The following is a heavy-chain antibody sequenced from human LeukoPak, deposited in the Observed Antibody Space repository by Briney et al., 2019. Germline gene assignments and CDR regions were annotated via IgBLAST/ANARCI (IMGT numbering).Heavy chain of an antibody. Sequence: GGSLKISCKGSGYSFTSYWIGWVRHMPGKGLEWMGIIYPGDSDTTYSPSFQGQVTISADKSTSTAYLQWSSLKASDTAVYYCARQGDGHNRPFDYWGQGTLVTVSS. CDR1: GYSFTSYW. V-gene: IGHV5-51*01. CDR3: ARQGDGHNRPFDY. J-gene: IGHJ4*02. D-gene: IGHD5-24*01. CDR2: IYPGDSDT.